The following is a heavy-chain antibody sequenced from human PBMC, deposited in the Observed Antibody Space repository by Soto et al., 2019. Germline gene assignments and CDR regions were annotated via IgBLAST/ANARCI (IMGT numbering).Heavy chain of an antibody. CDR1: GFTFSNYS. CDR3: ERRYCSRPNCYSFDY. J-gene: IGHJ4*02. Sequence: EVQLVESGGGLVRPGGSLRLACAASGFTFSNYSMNWVRQAPGKGLEWVSSISSSGSYTYYADSVKGRFTISRENAKNSGYLEMNSLRAEVNGVYYCERRYCSRPNCYSFDYWGQGTLVNASS. CDR2: ISSSGSYT. D-gene: IGHD2-15*01. V-gene: IGHV3-21*01.